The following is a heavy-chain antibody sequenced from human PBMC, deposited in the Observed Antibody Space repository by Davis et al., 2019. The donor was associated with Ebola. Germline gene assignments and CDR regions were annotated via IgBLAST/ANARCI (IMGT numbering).Heavy chain of an antibody. Sequence: SQTLSLTCAVYGGSFSGYYWSWIRQPPGKGLEWIGEIYHSGSTNYNPSLKSRVTISVDTSKNQFSLKVSSMTAADTAVYYCARGKSSVLRFLEWPSGGWFDPWGQGTLVTVSS. CDR2: IYHSGST. J-gene: IGHJ5*02. CDR3: ARGKSSVLRFLEWPSGGWFDP. CDR1: GGSFSGYY. D-gene: IGHD3-3*01. V-gene: IGHV4-34*01.